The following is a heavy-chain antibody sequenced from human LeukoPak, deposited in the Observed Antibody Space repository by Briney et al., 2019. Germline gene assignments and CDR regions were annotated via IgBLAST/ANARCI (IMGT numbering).Heavy chain of an antibody. CDR1: GGAITNYY. J-gene: IGHJ4*02. D-gene: IGHD3-22*01. V-gene: IGHV4-59*01. Sequence: SETLSLTCGVSGGAITNYYWNWIRQAPGKGLEWLGYIYYTGSTTYNPSVKSRITISLDTSKKQISLKLRSVTAADTAVYYCARDDSSGYYYPDWGQGTLVTVSS. CDR3: ARDDSSGYYYPD. CDR2: IYYTGST.